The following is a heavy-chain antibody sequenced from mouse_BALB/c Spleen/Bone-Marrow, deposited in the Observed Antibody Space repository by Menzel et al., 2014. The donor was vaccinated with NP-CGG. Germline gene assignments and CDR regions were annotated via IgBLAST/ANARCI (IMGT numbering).Heavy chain of an antibody. CDR3: SRLRMITTYFDV. J-gene: IGHJ1*01. Sequence: EVQVVESGGGLAKPGGSLQLSCAASGFTFSTYAMSWVRQTPEKRLEWVATISSSGSYTHYPDSVKGRFTISRDNAKNTLYLQMSSLRSGDTAMFYCSRLRMITTYFDVWGAGTTVTVSS. CDR2: ISSSGSYT. D-gene: IGHD2-4*01. V-gene: IGHV5-9-3*01. CDR1: GFTFSTYA.